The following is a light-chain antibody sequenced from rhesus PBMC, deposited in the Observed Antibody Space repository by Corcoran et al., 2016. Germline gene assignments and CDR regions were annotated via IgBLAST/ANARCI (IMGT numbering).Light chain of an antibody. CDR1: QRLLYRSNNKNY. Sequence: DIVMTQSPDSRAVSLGERVTINCKSSQRLLYRSNNKNYLAWDQQKTGHAPKMLIYGASTRESGVPNRFSGRGCGTVFTLPISGLPAEDVSVYYCQQYYSTPLTFVGGSKVEIK. J-gene: IGKJ4*01. CDR2: GAS. CDR3: QQYYSTPLT. V-gene: IGKV4-1*01.